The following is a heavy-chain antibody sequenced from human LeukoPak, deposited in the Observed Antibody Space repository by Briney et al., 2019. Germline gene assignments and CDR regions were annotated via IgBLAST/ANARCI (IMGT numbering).Heavy chain of an antibody. D-gene: IGHD3-3*01. J-gene: IGHJ6*02. V-gene: IGHV1-46*01. CDR1: GYTFTSYY. CDR3: ARGTANTIFGVVIMVDYYYGMDV. Sequence: ASVKVSCKASGYTFTSYYMHWVRQAPGQGLEWMEIINPSGGSTSYAQKFQGRVTMTRDTSTSTVYMELSSLRSEDTAVYYCARGTANTIFGVVIMVDYYYGMDVWGQGTTVTVSS. CDR2: INPSGGST.